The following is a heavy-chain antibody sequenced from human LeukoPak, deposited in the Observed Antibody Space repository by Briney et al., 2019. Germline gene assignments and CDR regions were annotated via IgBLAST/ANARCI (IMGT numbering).Heavy chain of an antibody. CDR2: INPSGGST. J-gene: IGHJ4*02. CDR3: ARLPVGATSWTDY. Sequence: ASVKVSCKASGYTFTSYYIHWVRQAPGQGLELMGIINPSGGSTSYAQKFQGRVTVTRDMSTSTVYMELSSLRSEDTAVYYCARLPVGATSWTDYWGQGTLVTVSS. V-gene: IGHV1-46*01. CDR1: GYTFTSYY. D-gene: IGHD1-26*01.